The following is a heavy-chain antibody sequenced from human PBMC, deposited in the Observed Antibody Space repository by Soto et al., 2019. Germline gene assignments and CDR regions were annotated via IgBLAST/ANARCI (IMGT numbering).Heavy chain of an antibody. D-gene: IGHD3-9*01. CDR3: EHSLVYDILTGYYDRRFDY. CDR2: IYWDDDK. Sequence: QITLKESGPTLVKPTQTLTLTCTFSGFSLSTSGVGVGWIRQPPGKALEWLALIYWDDDKRYSPSLKSRLTITKATSKNQVVLTMTNMDPVDTATYYCEHSLVYDILTGYYDRRFDYWGQGTLVTVSS. CDR1: GFSLSTSGVG. V-gene: IGHV2-5*02. J-gene: IGHJ4*02.